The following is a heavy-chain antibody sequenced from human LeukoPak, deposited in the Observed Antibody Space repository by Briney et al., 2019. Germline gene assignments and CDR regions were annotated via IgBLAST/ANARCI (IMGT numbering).Heavy chain of an antibody. Sequence: GGSLRLSCAASGFTFDDYAMHWVRQAPGKGLEWVSGISWNSGSIGYADSVKGRFTISRDNAKNSLYLQMNSLRAEDTAVYYCARDLGWDTTDAFDIWGQGTMVTVSS. D-gene: IGHD6-19*01. CDR1: GFTFDDYA. CDR2: ISWNSGSI. V-gene: IGHV3-9*01. J-gene: IGHJ3*02. CDR3: ARDLGWDTTDAFDI.